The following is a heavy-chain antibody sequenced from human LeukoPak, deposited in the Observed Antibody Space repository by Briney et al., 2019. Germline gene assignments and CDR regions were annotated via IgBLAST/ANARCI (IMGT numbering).Heavy chain of an antibody. CDR1: GGSISSSSYY. V-gene: IGHV4-39*07. Sequence: RSSETLSLTCTVSGGSISSSSYYWGWIRQPPGKGLEWIGSIYYSGSTYYNPSLKSRVTISVDTSKNQFSLKLSSVTAADTAVYYCARGRSSWSREHWGQGTLVTVSS. J-gene: IGHJ1*01. CDR3: ARGRSSWSREH. D-gene: IGHD6-13*01. CDR2: IYYSGST.